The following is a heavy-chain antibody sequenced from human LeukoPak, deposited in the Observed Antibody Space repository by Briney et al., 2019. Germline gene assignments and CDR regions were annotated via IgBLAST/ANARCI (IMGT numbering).Heavy chain of an antibody. CDR3: ANSRGYGSGNL. V-gene: IGHV3-23*01. CDR1: GFTFSSYA. CDR2: VSGSGDRT. Sequence: GGSLRLSCSASGFTFSSYAMSWVRQAPGKGLEWISAVSGSGDRTYYAGSVKGRFTISRDNSKNIVYLRMNSLRAEDTAVYFCANSRGYGSGNLWGQGTLVTVSS. J-gene: IGHJ4*02. D-gene: IGHD3-10*01.